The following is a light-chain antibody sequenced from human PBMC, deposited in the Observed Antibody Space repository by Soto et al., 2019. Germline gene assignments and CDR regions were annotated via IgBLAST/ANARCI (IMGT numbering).Light chain of an antibody. Sequence: QSALTQPRSVSGSPGQSVAISCTGIGGFDFVSWYQQYPGKAPKLMIYDVTNRPSGVPDRFSASKSGDTASLTISGLQAEDEADYYCCSYTGSYSVFGGGTKL. J-gene: IGLJ3*02. CDR2: DVT. CDR1: GGFDF. V-gene: IGLV2-11*01. CDR3: CSYTGSYSV.